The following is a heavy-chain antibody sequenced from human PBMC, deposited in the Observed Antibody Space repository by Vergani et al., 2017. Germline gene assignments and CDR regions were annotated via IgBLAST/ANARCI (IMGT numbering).Heavy chain of an antibody. D-gene: IGHD1-7*01. CDR3: AKQYVVSGNYLFDY. V-gene: IGHV3-72*01. CDR1: GFTLSDHV. J-gene: IGHJ4*02. Sequence: EVQLVESGGGLVQPGGSLRLSCAASGFTLSDHVMDWVRQGPGKGLEWVGRSRNKARSYTTEYSASVKGRLTISRDDSRNSLYLQMNNLRTDDTAIYYCAKQYVVSGNYLFDYWGQGTLVTVSS. CDR2: SRNKARSYTT.